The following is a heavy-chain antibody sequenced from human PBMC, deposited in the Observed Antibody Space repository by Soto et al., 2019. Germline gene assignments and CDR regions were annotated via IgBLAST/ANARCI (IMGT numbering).Heavy chain of an antibody. CDR1: RYSFTSYA. CDR3: AREYYDILTGLAP. D-gene: IGHD3-9*01. J-gene: IGHJ5*02. CDR2: INAGNGNT. V-gene: IGHV1-3*01. Sequence: ASVKVSCKASRYSFTSYAMHWVRQAPGQRREWMGWINAGNGNTKYSQKFQGRVTITRDTSASTAYMELSSLRSEDTAVYYCAREYYDILTGLAPWGQGTLVTVSS.